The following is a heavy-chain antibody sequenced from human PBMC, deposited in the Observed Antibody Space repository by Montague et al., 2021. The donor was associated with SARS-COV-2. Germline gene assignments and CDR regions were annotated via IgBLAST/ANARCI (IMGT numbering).Heavy chain of an antibody. CDR3: ARVQGITMIVVVIGAFDI. D-gene: IGHD3-22*01. Sequence: TLSLTCTVSGGSISSGGYYWSWIRQHPGKGLEWIGYIYYSGSTYYNPSFKSRVIISVDTSKNQFSLKLSSVTAADTAVYYCARVQGITMIVVVIGAFDIWGQGTMVTVSS. CDR2: IYYSGST. V-gene: IGHV4-31*03. J-gene: IGHJ3*02. CDR1: GGSISSGGYY.